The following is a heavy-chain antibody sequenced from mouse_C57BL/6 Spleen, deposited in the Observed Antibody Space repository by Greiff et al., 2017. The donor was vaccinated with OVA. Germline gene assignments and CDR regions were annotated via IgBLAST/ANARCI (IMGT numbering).Heavy chain of an antibody. CDR1: GYTFTDYE. CDR2: IDPETGGT. Sequence: VKLQESGAELVRPGASVTLSCKASGYTFTDYEMHWVKQTPVHGLEWIGAIDPETGGTAYNQKFKGKAILTADKSSSTAYMELRSLTSEDSAVYYCTRFHSSGLDYWGQGTTLTVSS. V-gene: IGHV1-15*01. CDR3: TRFHSSGLDY. D-gene: IGHD3-2*02. J-gene: IGHJ2*01.